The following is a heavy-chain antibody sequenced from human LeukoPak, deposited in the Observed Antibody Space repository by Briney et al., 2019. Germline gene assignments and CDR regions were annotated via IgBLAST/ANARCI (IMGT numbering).Heavy chain of an antibody. Sequence: GGSLRLSCAASGFIFSSYGMHWVRQAPGKGLEWVAFIRYDGSNKYYADSVKGQFTISRDNSKNTLYLQMNSLRAEDRAVYYCAKDLIAFDYGGNSGGYWGQGTLVTVSS. CDR3: AKDLIAFDYGGNSGGY. CDR2: IRYDGSNK. D-gene: IGHD4-23*01. CDR1: GFIFSSYG. V-gene: IGHV3-30*02. J-gene: IGHJ4*02.